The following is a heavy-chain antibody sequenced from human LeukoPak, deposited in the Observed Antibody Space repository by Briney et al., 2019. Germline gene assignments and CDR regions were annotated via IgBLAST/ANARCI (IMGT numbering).Heavy chain of an antibody. V-gene: IGHV1-46*01. CDR1: GYTFTSYY. D-gene: IGHD6-19*01. J-gene: IGHJ4*02. CDR3: VRGAGTGVDY. CDR2: INPSGGST. Sequence: ASVKVSCKASGYTFTSYYMHWVRQAPGQGLEWMGIINPSGGSTSYAQKFQGRVTMTRDTSISTAYMELSRPRSDDTAVYYCVRGAGTGVDYWGQGTLVTVSS.